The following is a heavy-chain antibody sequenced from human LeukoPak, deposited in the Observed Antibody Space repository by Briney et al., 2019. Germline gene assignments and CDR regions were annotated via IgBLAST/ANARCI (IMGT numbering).Heavy chain of an antibody. D-gene: IGHD1-26*01. CDR2: ISGSGGNT. Sequence: GGSLRLSCAASGFTFSTYAMSWVRQAPGKGLEWDSTISGSGGNTYYADSVKGRFTISRDNSKNTLNLQMNSLRAEDTAVYYCAKDEVVGATSDCWGQGTLVTVSS. J-gene: IGHJ4*02. CDR1: GFTFSTYA. V-gene: IGHV3-23*01. CDR3: AKDEVVGATSDC.